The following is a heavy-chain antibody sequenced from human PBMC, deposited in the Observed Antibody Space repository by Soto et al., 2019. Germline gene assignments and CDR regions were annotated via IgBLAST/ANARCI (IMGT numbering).Heavy chain of an antibody. J-gene: IGHJ6*03. CDR1: GGSFSGYY. CDR3: ARGDFWSGYPHSYYYYYMDV. V-gene: IGHV4-34*01. D-gene: IGHD3-3*01. CDR2: INHSGST. Sequence: SETLSLTCAVYGGSFSGYYWSWIRQPPGKGLEWIGEINHSGSTNYNPSLKSRVTISVDTSKNQFSLKLSSVTAADTAVYYCARGDFWSGYPHSYYYYYMDVWGKGTTVTVSS.